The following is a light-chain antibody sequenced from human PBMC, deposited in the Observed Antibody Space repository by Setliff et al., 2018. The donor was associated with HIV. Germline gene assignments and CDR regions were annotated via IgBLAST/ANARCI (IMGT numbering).Light chain of an antibody. J-gene: IGLJ2*01. Sequence: SVLTQPASVSGSPGQSITISCTGTSSDVGGYNYVSWYQQHPGKAPKLMIYDVSKRPSGVSNRFSGSKSGNTASLTISGLQAEDEADYYCSSYTSSSTLVFGGGTKGTVL. CDR3: SSYTSSSTLV. CDR1: SSDVGGYNY. CDR2: DVS. V-gene: IGLV2-14*01.